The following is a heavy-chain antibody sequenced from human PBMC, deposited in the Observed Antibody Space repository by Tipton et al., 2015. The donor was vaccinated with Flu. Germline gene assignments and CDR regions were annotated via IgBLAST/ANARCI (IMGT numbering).Heavy chain of an antibody. V-gene: IGHV4-39*01. CDR1: GGSISSSSYY. Sequence: TLSLTCTVSGGSISSSSYYWGWIRQPPGKGLEWIGSIYYSGSTYYNPSLKSRVTISVDTSKNQFSLKLSSVTAADTAVYYCARPYSVVTRSGAFDIWGQGTMVTVSS. J-gene: IGHJ3*02. CDR2: IYYSGST. CDR3: ARPYSVVTRSGAFDI. D-gene: IGHD4-23*01.